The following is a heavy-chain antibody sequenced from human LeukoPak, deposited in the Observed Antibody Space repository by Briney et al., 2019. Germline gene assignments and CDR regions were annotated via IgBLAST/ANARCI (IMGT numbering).Heavy chain of an antibody. J-gene: IGHJ4*02. CDR2: ISSSGSTI. V-gene: IGHV3-11*01. Sequence: GGSLRLSCAASGFTFSDYYMSWIRQAPGKGLEWVSHISSSGSTIYYADSVKGRFTISRDNAKNSLYLQMNSLRAEDTAVYYCARLNWNYAPLSYWGQGTLVTVSS. D-gene: IGHD1-7*01. CDR3: ARLNWNYAPLSY. CDR1: GFTFSDYY.